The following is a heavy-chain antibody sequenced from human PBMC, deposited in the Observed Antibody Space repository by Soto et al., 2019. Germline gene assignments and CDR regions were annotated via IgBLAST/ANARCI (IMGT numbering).Heavy chain of an antibody. D-gene: IGHD6-13*01. CDR1: VGSISSSSYY. Sequence: QLQLQESGPGLVKPSETLSLTCTVSVGSISSSSYYWGWIRQPPGKGLEWIGSIYYSGSTYSNPSLKSRVTISLDTSKNQFSLKLSSVTAADTAVYYCASGYSSSWYSDYWGQGTLVTVSS. CDR3: ASGYSSSWYSDY. CDR2: IYYSGST. V-gene: IGHV4-39*01. J-gene: IGHJ4*02.